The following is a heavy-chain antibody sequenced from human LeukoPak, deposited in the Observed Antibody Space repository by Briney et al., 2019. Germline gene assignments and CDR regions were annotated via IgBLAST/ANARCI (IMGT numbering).Heavy chain of an antibody. CDR3: VTVADYRSSFPFDS. D-gene: IGHD6-6*01. V-gene: IGHV1-18*01. J-gene: IGHJ4*02. CDR2: ISAYNGYT. Sequence: GASVKVSCKASGDTFNNYGVTWVRQAPGQGLEWMGWISAYNGYTKYAQSLQGRVTMTTDTSASTAYMDLRSLRSDDTAVYYCVTVADYRSSFPFDSWGQGTLVTVSS. CDR1: GDTFNNYG.